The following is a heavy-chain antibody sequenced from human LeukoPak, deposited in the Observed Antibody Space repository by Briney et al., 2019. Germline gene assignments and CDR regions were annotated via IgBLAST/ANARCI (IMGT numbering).Heavy chain of an antibody. Sequence: GASVKVSCKASGYTFTGYYMHWVRQAPGQGLEWMGWINPNSGGTNYAQKFQGRVTMTRDTSISTAYMELSRLRSDDTAVYYCARGEFLLYSGSSNFNYWGQGTLVTVSA. D-gene: IGHD1-26*01. CDR3: ARGEFLLYSGSSNFNY. CDR2: INPNSGGT. CDR1: GYTFTGYY. J-gene: IGHJ4*02. V-gene: IGHV1-2*02.